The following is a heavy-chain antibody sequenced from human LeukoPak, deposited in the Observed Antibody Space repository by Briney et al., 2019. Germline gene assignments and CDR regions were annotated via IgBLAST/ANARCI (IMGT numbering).Heavy chain of an antibody. CDR2: IYHSGST. D-gene: IGHD6-19*01. CDR1: GGSISSGGYY. Sequence: SQTLSLTCTVSGGSISSGGYYWSWIRQPPGKGLEWIGYIYHSGSTYYNPSLKSRVTISVDRSKNQFSLKLSSVTAADTAVYYCASTPPPVHYFDYWGQGTLVTVSS. V-gene: IGHV4-30-2*01. J-gene: IGHJ4*02. CDR3: ASTPPPVHYFDY.